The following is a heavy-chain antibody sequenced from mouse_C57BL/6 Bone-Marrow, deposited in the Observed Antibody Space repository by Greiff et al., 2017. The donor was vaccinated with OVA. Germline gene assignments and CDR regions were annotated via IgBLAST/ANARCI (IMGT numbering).Heavy chain of an antibody. CDR2: IRNKANNHAT. CDR3: TQSSYYGSSYYFDY. CDR1: GFTFSDAW. V-gene: IGHV6-6*01. J-gene: IGHJ2*01. D-gene: IGHD1-1*01. Sequence: EVHLVESGGGLVQPGGSMKLSCAASGFTFSDAWMDWVRQSPEKGLEWVAEIRNKANNHATYYAESVKGRFTISRDDSKSSVYLQMNSLRAEDTGIDYCTQSSYYGSSYYFDYWGQGTALTVSA.